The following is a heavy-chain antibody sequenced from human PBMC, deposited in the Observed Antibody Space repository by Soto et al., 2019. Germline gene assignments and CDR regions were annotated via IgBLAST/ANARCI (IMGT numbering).Heavy chain of an antibody. D-gene: IGHD2-15*01. J-gene: IGHJ4*02. CDR1: GVSISSYY. CDR3: ASQSGGPLDY. Sequence: SETLSLTCTVSGVSISSYYWSWIRQPPGKGLEWIGYIYYSGSTNYNPSLKSRVTISVDTSKNQFSLKLSSVTAADTAVYYCASQSGGPLDYWGQGTLVTVSS. CDR2: IYYSGST. V-gene: IGHV4-59*08.